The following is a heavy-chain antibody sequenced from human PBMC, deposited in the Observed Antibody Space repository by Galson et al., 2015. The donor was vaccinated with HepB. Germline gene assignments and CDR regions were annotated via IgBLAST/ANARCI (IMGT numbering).Heavy chain of an antibody. CDR3: AKSIAGVAGATAPFYYGMDV. V-gene: IGHV3-9*01. CDR2: INWNGGSI. J-gene: IGHJ6*02. D-gene: IGHD6-19*01. Sequence: SLRLSCAASGFTFDDYAMHWVRQAPGKGLEWVSGINWNGGSIGYADSVKGRFTISRDNAKKSLYLHMNSLRTEDTALYHCAKSIAGVAGATAPFYYGMDVWGQGTTVTVSS. CDR1: GFTFDDYA.